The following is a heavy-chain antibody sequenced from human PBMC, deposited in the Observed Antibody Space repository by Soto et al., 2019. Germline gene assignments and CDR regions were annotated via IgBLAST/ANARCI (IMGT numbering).Heavy chain of an antibody. V-gene: IGHV4-39*01. Sequence: QLLESGPGLVKPSETLSLTCTVSGGSISSSSYYWGWIRQPPGKGLEWIGSIYYSGSTYYNPSLKSRVTISVDTSKNQFSLKLSSVTAADTAVYYCATPTYYDILTGEDYWGQGTLVTVSS. D-gene: IGHD3-9*01. CDR3: ATPTYYDILTGEDY. CDR1: GGSISSSSYY. J-gene: IGHJ4*02. CDR2: IYYSGST.